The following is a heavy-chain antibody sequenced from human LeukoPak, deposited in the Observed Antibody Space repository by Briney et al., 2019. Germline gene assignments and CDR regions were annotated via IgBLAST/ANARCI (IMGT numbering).Heavy chain of an antibody. CDR2: INPSGGST. CDR3: ATDSSGYYGSGSYLDY. D-gene: IGHD3-10*01. V-gene: IGHV1-46*01. CDR1: GYTFTSYY. J-gene: IGHJ4*02. Sequence: GASVKVSCKASGYTFTSYYMHWVRQAPGQGLEWMGIINPSGGSTSYAQKFQGRVTMTEDTSTDTAYMELSSLRSEDTAVYYCATDSSGYYGSGSYLDYWGQGTLVTVSS.